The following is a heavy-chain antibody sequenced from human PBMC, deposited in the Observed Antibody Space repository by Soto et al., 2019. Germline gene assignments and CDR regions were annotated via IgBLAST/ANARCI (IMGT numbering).Heavy chain of an antibody. CDR2: IYYSGST. CDR1: CTSIPSYY. Sequence: TLSLTCSVLCTSIPSYYWSWIRQPPGKGLEWIGYIYYSGSTNYNPSLKSRVTISVDTSKNQFSLKLSSVTAADTAVYYCARRYGGAFDIWGQGTMVT. J-gene: IGHJ3*02. V-gene: IGHV4-59*08. D-gene: IGHD3-10*01. CDR3: ARRYGGAFDI.